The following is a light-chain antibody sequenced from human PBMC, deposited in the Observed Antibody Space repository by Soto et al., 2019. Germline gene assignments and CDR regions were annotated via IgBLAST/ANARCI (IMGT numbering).Light chain of an antibody. CDR2: GAS. CDR3: QQYGSSPYT. V-gene: IGKV3-20*01. CDR1: QSVSSSY. J-gene: IGKJ2*01. Sequence: EIVLTQSPGTLSLSPGERATLSCRASQSVSSSYLAWYQQKPGQAHRLLIYGASRRATGIPDRFSGSGSGTDFTLTISRLEPEDFAVYYCQQYGSSPYTFGQGTKLEI.